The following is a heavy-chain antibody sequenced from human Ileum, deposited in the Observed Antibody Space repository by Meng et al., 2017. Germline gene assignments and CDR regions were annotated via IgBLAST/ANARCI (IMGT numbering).Heavy chain of an antibody. CDR2: INHSGST. D-gene: IGHD6-19*01. Sequence: QGGEGMLNASGTLSLTWVVYGGAFSGYYWSWIRQPPGKGLEWIGEINHSGSTNYNPSLKSRVTISVDTSKNQFSLKLSSVTAADTAVYYCARTSGWFYYWGQGTLVTVSS. CDR3: ARTSGWFYY. J-gene: IGHJ4*02. CDR1: GGAFSGYY. V-gene: IGHV4-34*01.